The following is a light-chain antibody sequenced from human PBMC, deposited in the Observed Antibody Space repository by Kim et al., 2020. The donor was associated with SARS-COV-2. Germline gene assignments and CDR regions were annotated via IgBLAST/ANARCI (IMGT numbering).Light chain of an antibody. V-gene: IGLV2-11*03. CDR2: DVS. J-gene: IGLJ2*01. CDR1: SNDVGGYKY. Sequence: GQSVTIACTGTSNDVGGYKYVSWYRQHPGKAPKLVIYDVSERPSGVPDRFSGSKSGNTASLTISGLQAEDEADYYCCSYAGNYILIFGGGTQLTVL. CDR3: CSYAGNYILI.